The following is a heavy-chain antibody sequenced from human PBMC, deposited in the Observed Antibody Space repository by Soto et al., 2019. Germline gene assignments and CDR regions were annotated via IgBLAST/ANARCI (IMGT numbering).Heavy chain of an antibody. CDR3: TRHAIIPKLQYGMDV. V-gene: IGHV4-59*01. CDR1: GGSISGYY. Sequence: PSETLSLTCTVAGGSISGYYWSWSRQPPGKGLEWIGYIFYRGNTLYNPSLQSRITISVDTSKNQFLLGLTSVTAADTAVYYCTRHAIIPKLQYGMDVWGQGASVTVSS. J-gene: IGHJ6*02. CDR2: IFYRGNT. D-gene: IGHD1-1*01.